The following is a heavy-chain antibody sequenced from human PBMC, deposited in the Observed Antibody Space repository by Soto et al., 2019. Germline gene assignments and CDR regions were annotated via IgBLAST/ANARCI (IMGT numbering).Heavy chain of an antibody. D-gene: IGHD3-3*01. CDR3: ARGWDFRLWSGKSIWFDP. CDR2: VTHSGNS. Sequence: SWAQSPMCEACGGSVSRYFWTWICEPPGKGLEWIGEVTHSGNSNYNPSLKSRVTVSVDMSRTQFSLTLTSVTAADTAVYFWARGWDFRLWSGKSIWFDPCGQRTLVTLSS. J-gene: IGHJ5*02. V-gene: IGHV4-34*01. CDR1: GGSVSRYF.